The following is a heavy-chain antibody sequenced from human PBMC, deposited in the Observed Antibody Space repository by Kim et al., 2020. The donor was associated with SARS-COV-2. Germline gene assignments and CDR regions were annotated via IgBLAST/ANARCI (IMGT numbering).Heavy chain of an antibody. Sequence: NPSLKSRVTISVDTSKNQFSLKLSSVTAADTAVYYCARDSRGGYSGYDYYWGQGTLVTVSS. J-gene: IGHJ4*02. CDR3: ARDSRGGYSGYDYY. D-gene: IGHD5-12*01. V-gene: IGHV4-39*07.